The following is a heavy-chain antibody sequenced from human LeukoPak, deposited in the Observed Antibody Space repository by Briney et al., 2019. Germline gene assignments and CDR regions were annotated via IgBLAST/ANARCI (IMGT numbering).Heavy chain of an antibody. CDR1: GYTFTSYG. V-gene: IGHV1-69*13. Sequence: SVKVSCKASGYTFTSYGISWVRQAPGQGLEWMGGIIPIFGTANYAQKFQGRVTITADESTSTAYMELSSLRSEDTAVYYCAYPVSSSSSTDAFDIWGQGTMVTVSS. CDR2: IIPIFGTA. D-gene: IGHD6-6*01. J-gene: IGHJ3*02. CDR3: AYPVSSSSSTDAFDI.